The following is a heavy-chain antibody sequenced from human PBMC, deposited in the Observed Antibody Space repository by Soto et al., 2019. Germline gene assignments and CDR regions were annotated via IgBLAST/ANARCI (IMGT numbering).Heavy chain of an antibody. J-gene: IGHJ4*02. CDR3: ASRSATVLSLTY. CDR2: ISGSFGST. Sequence: GGSLRLSCVASGFSYSSYAMNWVRQAPGKGLEWVSTISGSFGSTYYAASVQGRFTVSRDNSKNTLYLQMNSLRAEDTAVYCCASRSATVLSLTYWGPGPQVIVSS. V-gene: IGHV3-23*01. D-gene: IGHD2-8*01. CDR1: GFSYSSYA.